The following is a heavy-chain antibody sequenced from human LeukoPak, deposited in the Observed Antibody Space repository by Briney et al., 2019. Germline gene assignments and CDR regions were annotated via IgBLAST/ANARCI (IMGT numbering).Heavy chain of an antibody. V-gene: IGHV3-21*01. CDR2: ISSSSSYI. CDR1: GFTFSSYS. D-gene: IGHD2-2*02. J-gene: IGHJ4*02. Sequence: GGPLRLSCAASGFTFSSYSMNWVRQAPGKGLEWVSSISSSSSYIYYADSVKGRFTTSRDNAKNSLYLQMNSLRAEDTAVYYCAREPDIVVVPAAIPDYWGQGTLVTVSS. CDR3: AREPDIVVVPAAIPDY.